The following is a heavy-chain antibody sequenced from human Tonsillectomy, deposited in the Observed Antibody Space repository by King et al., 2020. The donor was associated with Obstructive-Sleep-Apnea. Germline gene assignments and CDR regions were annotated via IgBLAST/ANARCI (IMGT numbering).Heavy chain of an antibody. Sequence: VQLVESGGGVVQPGRSLRLSCAASGFSFSTYCMHWVRQAPGKGLEWVALIGVFGINKYYADSVKGRFTISRGNSKNTLYLQMNRLGAEDTAVYYCARDLDQYDNSGTNSDYWGQGTLVTVSS. CDR1: GFSFSTYC. D-gene: IGHD3-22*01. CDR3: ARDLDQYDNSGTNSDY. V-gene: IGHV3-33*01. J-gene: IGHJ4*02. CDR2: IGVFGINK.